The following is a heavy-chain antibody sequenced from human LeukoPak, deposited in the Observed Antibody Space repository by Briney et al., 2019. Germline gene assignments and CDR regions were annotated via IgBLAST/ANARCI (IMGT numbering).Heavy chain of an antibody. Sequence: PSETLSLTCIVSGYSISSGYYWGWIRQPPGKGLEWIGSIYHSGSIYYNPSLKSRVTISVDTSKNHFSLKLSSVTAADTAVYYCARDDCSGGSCYSDYWGQGTLVTVSS. CDR3: ARDDCSGGSCYSDY. CDR2: IYHSGSI. V-gene: IGHV4-38-2*02. J-gene: IGHJ4*02. CDR1: GYSISSGYY. D-gene: IGHD2-15*01.